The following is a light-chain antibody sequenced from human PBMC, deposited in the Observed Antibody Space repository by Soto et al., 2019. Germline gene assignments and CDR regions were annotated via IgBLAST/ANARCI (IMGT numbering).Light chain of an antibody. CDR3: PSYDSSSWV. V-gene: IGLV6-57*03. CDR2: EDN. Sequence: NFMLTQPHSVSESPGKTVTISCTRSSGSIASNYVQWYQQRPGSAPTTVIYEDNQRPSGVPDRFSGSIDSSSNSASLTISGLNTEDEADYYCPSYDSSSWVFGGGTKLTVL. CDR1: SGSIASNY. J-gene: IGLJ3*02.